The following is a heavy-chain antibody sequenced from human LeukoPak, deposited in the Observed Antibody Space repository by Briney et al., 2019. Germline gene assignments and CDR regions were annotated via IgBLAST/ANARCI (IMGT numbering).Heavy chain of an antibody. V-gene: IGHV1-69*02. CDR3: ARITITMVRGSLSYYGMDV. J-gene: IGHJ6*02. CDR1: GYTFTSYY. D-gene: IGHD3-10*01. Sequence: SVKVSCKASGYTFTSYYMHWVRQAPGQGLEWMGRIIPILGIANYAQKFQGRVTITADKSTSTAYMELSSLRSEDTAVYYCARITITMVRGSLSYYGMDVWGQGTTVTVSS. CDR2: IIPILGIA.